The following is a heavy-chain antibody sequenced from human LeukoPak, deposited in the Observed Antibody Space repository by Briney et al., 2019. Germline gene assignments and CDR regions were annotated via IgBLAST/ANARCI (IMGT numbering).Heavy chain of an antibody. V-gene: IGHV3-64*01. CDR1: GFTFSTYA. CDR3: ARGGIAVAGTGNYYFDY. J-gene: IGHJ4*02. D-gene: IGHD6-19*01. CDR2: ISGNGDTT. Sequence: GGSLRLSCAASGFTFSTYAMFWVRQAPGKGLEYVSAISGNGDTTYYANSVKGRFTISRDNSKNTLYLQMNSLRAEDTAVYYCARGGIAVAGTGNYYFDYWGQGTLVTVSS.